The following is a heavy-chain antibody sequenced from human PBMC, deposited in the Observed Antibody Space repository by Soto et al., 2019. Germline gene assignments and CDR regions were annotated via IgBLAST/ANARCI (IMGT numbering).Heavy chain of an antibody. CDR2: IYYSGST. J-gene: IGHJ5*02. D-gene: IGHD3-9*01. V-gene: IGHV4-59*01. CDR3: ARAPMGKYYDILTGKAWFDP. CDR1: GGSISSYY. Sequence: PSETLSLTCTVSGGSISSYYWSWIRQPPGKGLEWIGYIYYSGSTNYNPSLKSRVTISVDTSKNQFSLKLSSVTAADTAVYYCARAPMGKYYDILTGKAWFDPWGQGTLVTAPQ.